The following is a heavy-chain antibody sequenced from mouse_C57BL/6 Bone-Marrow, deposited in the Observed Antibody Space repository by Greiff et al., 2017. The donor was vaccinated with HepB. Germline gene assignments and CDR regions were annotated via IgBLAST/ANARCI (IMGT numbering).Heavy chain of an antibody. CDR3: ARGKLRSPFAY. CDR1: GYTFTDYY. D-gene: IGHD1-1*01. CDR2: IYPGSGNT. Sequence: QVHVKQSGPELVKPGASVKISCKASGYTFTDYYINWVKQRPGQGLEWIGWIYPGSGNTKYNEKFKGKATLTVDTSSSTAFMQLSSLTSEDSAVYFCARGKLRSPFAYWGQGTLVTVSA. J-gene: IGHJ3*01. V-gene: IGHV1-84*01.